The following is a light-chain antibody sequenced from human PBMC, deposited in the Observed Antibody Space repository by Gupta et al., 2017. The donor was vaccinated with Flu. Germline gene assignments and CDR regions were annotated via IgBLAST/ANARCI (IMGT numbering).Light chain of an antibody. CDR3: SSYTSSSTV. CDR1: SSDVGGYNY. Sequence: QSALTQPASVFGSPGQPITIPCPGTSSDVGGYNYVSWYQQHPGKAPKLMICEVSNRPPGVSNRCSGSKSGNTASLTISGLQAEDEDDYYCSSYTSSSTVFGGGTKLTVL. CDR2: EVS. J-gene: IGLJ3*02. V-gene: IGLV2-14*01.